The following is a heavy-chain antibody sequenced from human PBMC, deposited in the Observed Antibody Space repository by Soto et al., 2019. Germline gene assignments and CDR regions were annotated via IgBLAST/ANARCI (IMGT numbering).Heavy chain of an antibody. J-gene: IGHJ6*02. CDR2: ISPNSGGT. CDR1: GYTFTGYY. D-gene: IGHD3-3*01. CDR3: AREALYDFWSGYPSAGMDV. V-gene: IGHV1-2*04. Sequence: QVQLVQSGAEVKKPGASVKVSCKASGYTFTGYYMHWVRQAPGQGLEWMGWISPNSGGTNYAQKFQGWVTMTRDTSISTAYMELSRLRSDDTAVYYCAREALYDFWSGYPSAGMDVWGQGTTVTVSS.